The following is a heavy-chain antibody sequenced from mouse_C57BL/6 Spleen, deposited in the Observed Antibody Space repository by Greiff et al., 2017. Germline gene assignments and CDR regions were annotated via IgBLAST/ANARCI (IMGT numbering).Heavy chain of an antibody. J-gene: IGHJ2*01. CDR2: ISDGGSYT. Sequence: EVKLVESGGGLVKPGGSLKLSCAASGFTFSSYAMSWVRQTPEKRLEWVATISDGGSYTYYPDNVKGRFTISRDNAKNNLYLQKSHLKSEDTAMYYCARGGMVTTGAYCDYWGQGTTLTVSS. D-gene: IGHD2-2*01. V-gene: IGHV5-4*03. CDR3: ARGGMVTTGAYCDY. CDR1: GFTFSSYA.